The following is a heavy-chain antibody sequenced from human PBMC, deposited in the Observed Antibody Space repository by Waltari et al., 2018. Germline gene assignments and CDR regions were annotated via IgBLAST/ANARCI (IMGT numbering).Heavy chain of an antibody. J-gene: IGHJ4*02. Sequence: QVQLQESGPGLVKPSETLSLTCAVSGYSISSGYYWGWIRQPPGKGLEWIGSIYHSGRTYYTPSLKSRVTISVDTSKNQFSLKLSSVTAADTAVYYCARVSGGDYGGDYYFDYWGQGTLVTVSS. CDR3: ARVSGGDYGGDYYFDY. CDR1: GYSISSGYY. V-gene: IGHV4-38-2*01. D-gene: IGHD4-17*01. CDR2: IYHSGRT.